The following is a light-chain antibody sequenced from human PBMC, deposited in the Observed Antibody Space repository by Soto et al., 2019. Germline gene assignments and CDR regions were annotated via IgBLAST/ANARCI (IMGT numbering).Light chain of an antibody. Sequence: QSVLTQPASVSGSPGQSITISCTGTSGDVGSYNLVSWYQQHPGKAPKLMIYEGSKRPSGVSNRFSGSKSGNTASLTISGLQAEDEADYYCCSYAGSSTFWVFGGGTKLTVL. CDR3: CSYAGSSTFWV. J-gene: IGLJ3*02. V-gene: IGLV2-23*03. CDR2: EGS. CDR1: SGDVGSYNL.